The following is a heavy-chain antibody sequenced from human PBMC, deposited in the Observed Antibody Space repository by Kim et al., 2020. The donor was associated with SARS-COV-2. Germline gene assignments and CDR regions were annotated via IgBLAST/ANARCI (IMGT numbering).Heavy chain of an antibody. CDR2: T. V-gene: IGHV1-46*01. Sequence: TSYAQKFQGRVTMTRDTSTSTVYMELSSLRSEDTAVYYCASFHNSSSWSRWGQGTLVTVSS. D-gene: IGHD6-13*01. J-gene: IGHJ4*02. CDR3: ASFHNSSSWSR.